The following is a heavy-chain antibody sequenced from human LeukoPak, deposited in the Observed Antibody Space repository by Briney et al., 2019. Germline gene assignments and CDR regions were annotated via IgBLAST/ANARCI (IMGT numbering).Heavy chain of an antibody. CDR1: GYTFTGYY. V-gene: IGHV1-2*02. J-gene: IGHJ4*02. CDR2: INPNSGGT. CDR3: ARVVTIFGVVTLFDY. D-gene: IGHD3-3*01. Sequence: ASVMVSCKASGYTFTGYYMHWVRQAPGQGLEWMGWINPNSGGTNYAQKFQGGVTMTRDTSISTAYMELSRLRSDDTAVYYCARVVTIFGVVTLFDYWGQGTLVTVSS.